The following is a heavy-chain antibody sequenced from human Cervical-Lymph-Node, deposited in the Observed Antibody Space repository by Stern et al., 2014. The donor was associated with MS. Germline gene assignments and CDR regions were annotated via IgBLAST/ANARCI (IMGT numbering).Heavy chain of an antibody. V-gene: IGHV4-34*01. CDR1: GGSFSDFY. J-gene: IGHJ5*02. CDR3: ASAAYSSSQVSWFDR. Sequence: QVQLQQWGAGPVKPSETLSLTCAVYGGSFSDFYWTWIRQPPGKALEWIGEINHSGSTNYNPSLRSRVTIFVDTARTEFPLRLRSVTAADTAVYYCASAAYSSSQVSWFDRWGQGTLVTVSS. D-gene: IGHD6-13*01. CDR2: INHSGST.